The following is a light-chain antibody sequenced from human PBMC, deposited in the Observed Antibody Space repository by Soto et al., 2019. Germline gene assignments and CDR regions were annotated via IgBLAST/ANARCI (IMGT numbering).Light chain of an antibody. Sequence: EIVLTQAPATLSLSPGERATLSCRASQSVSSYLAWYQQKPGQAPRLLIYDASNRATGIPARFSGSGSGTDFTLTISSLQPDDFATYYCQQYDTYRTFGPGTKVDIK. J-gene: IGKJ1*01. CDR1: QSVSSY. V-gene: IGKV3-11*01. CDR2: DAS. CDR3: QQYDTYRT.